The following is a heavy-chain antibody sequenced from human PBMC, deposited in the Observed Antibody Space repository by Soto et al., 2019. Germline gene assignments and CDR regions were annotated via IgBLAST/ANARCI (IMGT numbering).Heavy chain of an antibody. V-gene: IGHV3-30*18. CDR1: GFTFSSYG. CDR3: ANDLAKAAAWYYYYGMDV. J-gene: IGHJ6*04. Sequence: PGGSLRLSCAASGFTFSSYGMHWVRQAPGKGLEWVAVISYDGSNKYYADSVKGRFTISRDNSKNTLYLQMNSLRAEDTAVYYCANDLAKAAAWYYYYGMDVWGKGTTVTVSS. D-gene: IGHD6-13*01. CDR2: ISYDGSNK.